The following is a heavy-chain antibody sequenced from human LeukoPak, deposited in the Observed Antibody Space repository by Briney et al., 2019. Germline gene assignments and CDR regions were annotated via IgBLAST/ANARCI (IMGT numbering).Heavy chain of an antibody. CDR3: AKDLLGIATAGTFDN. CDR1: GFTFSNYA. J-gene: IGHJ4*01. V-gene: IGHV3-23*01. CDR2: ISGSGATT. D-gene: IGHD6-25*01. Sequence: GGSLRLSCAASGFTFSNYAMSWVRQAPGKGLEWVSTISGSGATTHYADSVKGRFTISRDKSKNMLYLQMNSLRAEDTGVYYCAKDLLGIATAGTFDNWGHGTLVTVSS.